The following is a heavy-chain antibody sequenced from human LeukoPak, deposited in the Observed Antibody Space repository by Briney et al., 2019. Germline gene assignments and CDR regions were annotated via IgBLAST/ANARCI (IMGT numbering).Heavy chain of an antibody. CDR1: GFSVSSNY. Sequence: GGSLRLSCAASGFSVSSNYMTWVRQAPGKGLECVSVIYGGGNTYYADSVGGRFTISRDNSKNTLYLQMNSLRVEDTAMYYCARGRWSSSGYQDCWGRGTLVTVSS. J-gene: IGHJ4*02. CDR2: IYGGGNT. D-gene: IGHD3-22*01. CDR3: ARGRWSSSGYQDC. V-gene: IGHV3-53*01.